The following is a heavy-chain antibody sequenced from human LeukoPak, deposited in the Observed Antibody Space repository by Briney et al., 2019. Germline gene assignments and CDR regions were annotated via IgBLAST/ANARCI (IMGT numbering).Heavy chain of an antibody. CDR3: ARDHGGYSGYDPRTGFDY. CDR1: GFTFSSYS. Sequence: PGGSLRLSCAASGFTFSSYSMNWVRQAPGKGLEWVSSISSSSSYIYYADSVKGRFTISRDNAKNSLYLQMNSLRAEDTAVYYCARDHGGYSGYDPRTGFDYWGQGTLVTVSS. V-gene: IGHV3-21*01. CDR2: ISSSSSYI. J-gene: IGHJ4*02. D-gene: IGHD5-12*01.